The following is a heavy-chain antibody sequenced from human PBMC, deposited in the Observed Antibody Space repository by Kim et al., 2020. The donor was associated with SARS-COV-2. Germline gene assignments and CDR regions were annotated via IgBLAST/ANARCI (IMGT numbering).Heavy chain of an antibody. CDR2: IRSKAYGGTT. J-gene: IGHJ4*02. Sequence: GGSLRLSCTASGFTFGDYAMSWFRQAPGKGLEWVGFIRSKAYGGTTEYAASVKGRFTISRDDSKSIAYLQMNSLKTEDTAVYYCTRARDVWGSYRNPLFDYWGQGTLVTVSS. D-gene: IGHD3-16*02. CDR3: TRARDVWGSYRNPLFDY. V-gene: IGHV3-49*03. CDR1: GFTFGDYA.